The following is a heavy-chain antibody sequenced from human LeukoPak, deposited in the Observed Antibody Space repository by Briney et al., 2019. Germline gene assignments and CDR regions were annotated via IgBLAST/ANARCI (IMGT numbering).Heavy chain of an antibody. D-gene: IGHD3-3*01. CDR1: GFTFSSYA. J-gene: IGHJ4*02. Sequence: PGGSLRLSCAASGFTFSSYAMNWVRQAPGKGLEWVSAISSSADRTYHPDSVKGRFTISRDNSKNTVYLEMNSLRAEDTAVYYCAKEGVGSAAEFFDYWGQGTLVTVSS. V-gene: IGHV3-23*01. CDR3: AKEGVGSAAEFFDY. CDR2: ISSSADRT.